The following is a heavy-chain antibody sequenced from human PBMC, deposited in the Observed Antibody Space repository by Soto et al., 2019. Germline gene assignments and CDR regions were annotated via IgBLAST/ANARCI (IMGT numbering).Heavy chain of an antibody. CDR1: GFSLNNARVG. D-gene: IGHD3-10*01. CDR2: ILSNDGK. J-gene: IGHJ6*03. Sequence: QVTLKESGPVLVRPTETLTLTCTVSGFSLNNARVGVSWIRQPPGKALEWLAHILSNDGKSYSTSLKNRLSISKDTSKSQVVLTMTNMDPVDTATYYCARMLAVNYYYYYMDVWGKGTTVTVSS. CDR3: ARMLAVNYYYYYMDV. V-gene: IGHV2-26*01.